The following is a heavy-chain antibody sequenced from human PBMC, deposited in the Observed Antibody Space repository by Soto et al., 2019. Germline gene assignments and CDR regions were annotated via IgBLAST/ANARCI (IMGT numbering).Heavy chain of an antibody. V-gene: IGHV3-48*02. CDR2: ISSSSSTI. CDR1: GFTFSSYS. D-gene: IGHD4-17*01. Sequence: VQLVESGGGLVQPGGSLRLSCAASGFTFSSYSMNWVRQAPGKGLEWVSYISSSSSTIYYADSVKGRLTISRDNAKNSMYLQINSLRDEDTAVYYCAREGSYGTYWYFDLWGRGTLVTVSS. CDR3: AREGSYGTYWYFDL. J-gene: IGHJ2*01.